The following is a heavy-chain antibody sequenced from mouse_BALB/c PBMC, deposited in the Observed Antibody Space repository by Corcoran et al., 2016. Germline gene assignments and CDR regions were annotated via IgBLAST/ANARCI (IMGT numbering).Heavy chain of an antibody. Sequence: QIQLVQSGPELKKPGETVKISCKASGYTFTNYGLNWVKQAPGKGLKWMGWINTYTGEPTYADDFKGRFAFSLETSASTAYLQINNLKNEDMATYFCARFTTVVATRYFDVWGAGTTVTVSS. V-gene: IGHV9-1*02. CDR1: GYTFTNYG. CDR3: ARFTTVVATRYFDV. D-gene: IGHD1-1*01. J-gene: IGHJ1*01. CDR2: INTYTGEP.